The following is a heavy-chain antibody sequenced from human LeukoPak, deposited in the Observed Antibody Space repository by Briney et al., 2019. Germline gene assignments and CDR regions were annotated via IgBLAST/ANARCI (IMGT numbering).Heavy chain of an antibody. J-gene: IGHJ4*02. CDR3: TRGLYGSGSYGYGY. D-gene: IGHD3-10*01. CDR1: GGSVSSSKW. Sequence: SGTLSLTCVVSGGSVSSSKWWSWVRQPPGKGLEWIGQVYHDGGTKYNPSLKSRVTILVDKSKNQFSLKLSSVTAADTAVYYCTRGLYGSGSYGYGYWGQGTLVTVS. V-gene: IGHV4-4*02. CDR2: VYHDGGT.